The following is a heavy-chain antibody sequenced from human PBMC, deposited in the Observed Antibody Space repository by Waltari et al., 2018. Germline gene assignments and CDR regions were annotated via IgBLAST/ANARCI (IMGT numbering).Heavy chain of an antibody. CDR1: GGSISSYY. J-gene: IGHJ4*02. Sequence: QVQLQESGPGLVKPSETLSLPCTVSGGSISSYYWTWIRQPPGKGLEWIGYIYYSGSTNYNPSLKSRVTISVDTSKNQFSLKLSSVTAADTAVYYCASTGIAVAGRIDYWGQGTLVTVSS. CDR3: ASTGIAVAGRIDY. D-gene: IGHD6-19*01. CDR2: IYYSGST. V-gene: IGHV4-59*01.